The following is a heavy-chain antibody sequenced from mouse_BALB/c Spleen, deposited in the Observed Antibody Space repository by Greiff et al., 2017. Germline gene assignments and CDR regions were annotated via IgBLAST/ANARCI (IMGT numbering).Heavy chain of an antibody. CDR3: ARGGVSSYEDY. J-gene: IGHJ2*01. V-gene: IGHV3-2*02. CDR1: GYSITSDYA. D-gene: IGHD1-1*01. Sequence: DVKLVESGPGLVKPSQSLSLTCTVTGYSITSDYAWNWIRQFPGNKLEWMGYISYSGSTSYNPSLKSRISITRDTSKNQFFLQLNSVTNEDTATYYCARGGVSSYEDYWGQGTTLTVSS. CDR2: ISYSGST.